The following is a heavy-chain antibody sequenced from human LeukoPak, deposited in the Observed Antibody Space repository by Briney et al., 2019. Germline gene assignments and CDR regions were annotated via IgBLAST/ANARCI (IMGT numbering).Heavy chain of an antibody. D-gene: IGHD2/OR15-2a*01. V-gene: IGHV1-2*02. Sequence: ASVKVSCKASGYTFTDHYIHWVRQAPGQGLEWMGWTNPYSGGTNYAQKFQGRVTMSGDTSITTAYMELRRLMSDDSAVYYCVLAMGEYFDYWGQGTLVTVSS. CDR1: GYTFTDHY. CDR3: VLAMGEYFDY. CDR2: TNPYSGGT. J-gene: IGHJ4*02.